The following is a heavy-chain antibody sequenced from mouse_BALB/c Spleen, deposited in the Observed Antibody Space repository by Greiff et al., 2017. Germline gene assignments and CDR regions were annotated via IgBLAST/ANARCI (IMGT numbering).Heavy chain of an antibody. CDR3: ARSNYYGSSYWYFDV. CDR1: GYTFSSYW. V-gene: IGHV1-9*01. D-gene: IGHD1-1*01. Sequence: QVQLKESGAELMKPGASVKISCKATGYTFSSYWIEWVKQRPGHGLEWIGEILPGSGSTNYNEKFKGKATFTADTSSNTAYMQLSSLTSEDSAVYYCARSNYYGSSYWYFDVWGAGTTVTVSS. J-gene: IGHJ1*01. CDR2: ILPGSGST.